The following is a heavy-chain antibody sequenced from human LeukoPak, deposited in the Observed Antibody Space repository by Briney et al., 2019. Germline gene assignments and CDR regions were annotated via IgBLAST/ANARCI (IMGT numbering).Heavy chain of an antibody. J-gene: IGHJ5*02. D-gene: IGHD2-8*01. CDR2: INGSGSTI. CDR1: GFTFSRSE. CDR3: VRDRGPLAGGQWWFDP. V-gene: IGHV3-48*03. Sequence: PGGSLRLSCAASGFTFSRSEMNWIRQAPGQGLEWVAHINGSGSTIYYADSVKGRFTISRDNAKNLLYLQMNSLRVEDTAIYHCVRDRGPLAGGQWWFDPWGQGTLVTVSS.